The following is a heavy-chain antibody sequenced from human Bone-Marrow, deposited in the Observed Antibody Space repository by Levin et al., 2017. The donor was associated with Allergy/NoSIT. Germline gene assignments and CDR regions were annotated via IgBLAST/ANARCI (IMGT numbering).Heavy chain of an antibody. D-gene: IGHD1-1*01. CDR2: IYYSGST. CDR3: AITTRKIDY. V-gene: IGHV4-39*01. Sequence: SETLSLTCTVSGGSISSSSYYWGWIRQPPGKGLEWIGSIYYSGSTYYNPSLKSRVTISVDTSKNQFSLKLSSVTAADTAVYYCAITTRKIDYWGQGTLVTVSS. J-gene: IGHJ4*02. CDR1: GGSISSSSYY.